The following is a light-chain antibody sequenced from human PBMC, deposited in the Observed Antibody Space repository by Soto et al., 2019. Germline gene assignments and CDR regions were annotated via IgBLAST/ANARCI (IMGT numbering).Light chain of an antibody. Sequence: EIVLTQSPATLSLSPGERATLSCRASQNITTYLAWYQQIPGQPPSLLIYDATNRATGVPARFSGSGSGTHFTLTISSLEPEDFAFYYCQQRCSWPSLSFGGGTKVEI. CDR1: QNITTY. CDR3: QQRCSWPSLS. J-gene: IGKJ4*01. V-gene: IGKV3-11*01. CDR2: DAT.